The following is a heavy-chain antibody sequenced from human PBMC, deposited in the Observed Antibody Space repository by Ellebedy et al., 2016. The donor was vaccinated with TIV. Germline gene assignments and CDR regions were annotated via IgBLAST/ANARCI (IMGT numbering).Heavy chain of an antibody. CDR1: GFTFSSYS. D-gene: IGHD6-19*01. CDR2: ISSSSSTI. V-gene: IGHV3-48*01. J-gene: IGHJ6*02. Sequence: GESLTISCAASGFTFSSYSMNWVRQAPGKGLEWVSYISSSSSTIYYADSVKGRFTISRDNAKNSLYLQMNSLRAEDTAVYYCARDQGEPGIAVAGYYYYGMDVWGQGTTVTVSS. CDR3: ARDQGEPGIAVAGYYYYGMDV.